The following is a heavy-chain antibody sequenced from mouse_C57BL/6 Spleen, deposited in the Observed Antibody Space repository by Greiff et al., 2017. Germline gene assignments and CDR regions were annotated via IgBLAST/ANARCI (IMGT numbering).Heavy chain of an antibody. V-gene: IGHV1-64*01. Sequence: QVQLQQPGAELVKPGASVKLSCKASGYTFTSYWMHWVKQRPGQGLEWIGMIHPNSGNTNYNEKFKSKATLTVDKSSSTAYMQLSSLTSEDTAVYYCARYYYGSYYAMDYWGQGTSVTVSS. D-gene: IGHD1-1*01. CDR3: ARYYYGSYYAMDY. J-gene: IGHJ4*01. CDR1: GYTFTSYW. CDR2: IHPNSGNT.